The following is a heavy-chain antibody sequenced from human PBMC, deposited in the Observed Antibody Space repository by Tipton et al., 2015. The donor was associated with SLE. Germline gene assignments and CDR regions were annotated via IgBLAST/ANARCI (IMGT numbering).Heavy chain of an antibody. J-gene: IGHJ4*02. D-gene: IGHD3-10*01. CDR2: IYYSVAT. Sequence: TLSLTCTVSGGSISSHYWSWFRPPPGKGLEWIGSIYYSVATHYNPSLKSRVTISADTSTNQFSLRLTSVTAADTAVYYCAKYASGTMFEYWGQGTLVTVSS. V-gene: IGHV4-59*05. CDR1: GGSISSHY. CDR3: AKYASGTMFEY.